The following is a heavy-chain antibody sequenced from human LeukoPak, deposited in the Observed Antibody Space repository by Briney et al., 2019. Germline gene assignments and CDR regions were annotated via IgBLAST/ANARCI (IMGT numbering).Heavy chain of an antibody. V-gene: IGHV4-34*01. CDR2: INHSGST. CDR3: ARGYDFWSGYLQFGYV. J-gene: IGHJ6*02. Sequence: SETLSLTCTVYGGSFSGYYWSWIRQPPGKGLEWIGEINHSGSTNYNPSLKSRVTISVDTSKNQFSLKLSSLRSEDTAVYYCARGYDFWSGYLQFGYVWGQGTTVTVSS. CDR1: GGSFSGYY. D-gene: IGHD3-3*01.